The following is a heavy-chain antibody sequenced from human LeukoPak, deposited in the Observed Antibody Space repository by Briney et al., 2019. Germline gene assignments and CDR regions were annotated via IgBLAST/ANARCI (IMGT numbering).Heavy chain of an antibody. CDR1: GYSFSNYD. CDR3: ARGGTLVRGVTLLSGMDV. V-gene: IGHV1-8*01. CDR2: MNPNSGNT. Sequence: ASVKVSCKASGYSFSNYDMNWVRQATGQGLEWMAWMNPNSGNTGIYAQNFQGRITMTRDTSISTAYMELSSLTSEDMAVYYCARGGTLVRGVTLLSGMDVWGQGTTVTVS. J-gene: IGHJ6*02. D-gene: IGHD3-10*01.